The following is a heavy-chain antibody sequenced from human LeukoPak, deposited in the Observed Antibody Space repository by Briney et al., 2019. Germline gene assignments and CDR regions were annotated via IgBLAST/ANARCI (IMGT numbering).Heavy chain of an antibody. CDR2: VSGSGGST. J-gene: IGHJ4*02. Sequence: GGSLRLSCAASGFTFSSYATTWVRQAPGRGLEWVSAVSGSGGSTYYADSVKGRFTISRDNSKNTLYLQMNSLRAEDTAVYYCTKSPKSSGWYVGFDYWGQGALVTVSS. V-gene: IGHV3-23*01. CDR3: TKSPKSSGWYVGFDY. D-gene: IGHD6-19*01. CDR1: GFTFSSYA.